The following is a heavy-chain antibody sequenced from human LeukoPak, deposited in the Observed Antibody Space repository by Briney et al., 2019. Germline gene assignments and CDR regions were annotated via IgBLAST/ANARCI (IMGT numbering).Heavy chain of an antibody. V-gene: IGHV3-30-3*01. CDR3: ARDSHYIVVVPAALDY. D-gene: IGHD2-2*01. J-gene: IGHJ4*02. CDR1: GFTFSSYA. CDR2: ISYDGSNK. Sequence: GGSLRLSCAASGFTFSSYAMHWVRQAPGKGLEWVAVISYDGSNKYYAGSVKGRFTISGDNSKNTLYLQMNSLRAEDTAVYYCARDSHYIVVVPAALDYWGQGTLVTVPS.